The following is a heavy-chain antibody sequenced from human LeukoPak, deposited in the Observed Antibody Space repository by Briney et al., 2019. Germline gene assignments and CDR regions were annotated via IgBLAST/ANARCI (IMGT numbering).Heavy chain of an antibody. J-gene: IGHJ5*02. Sequence: GGSLRLSCATSGFTFGDYGTTWVRQAPGKGLEWISFIRSKAYGGTTEYAASVKGRFTISRDDSKGIAYLQMNSLRTEDTAVYYCSRGGRCSSTTCRNWFDPWGQGTLVTVSS. D-gene: IGHD2-2*01. CDR1: GFTFGDYG. V-gene: IGHV3-49*04. CDR2: IRSKAYGGTT. CDR3: SRGGRCSSTTCRNWFDP.